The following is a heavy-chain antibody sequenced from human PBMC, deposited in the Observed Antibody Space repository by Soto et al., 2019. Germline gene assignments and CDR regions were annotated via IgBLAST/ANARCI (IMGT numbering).Heavy chain of an antibody. CDR2: ISAYNGNT. CDR1: GYTFTNYG. V-gene: IGHV1-18*01. D-gene: IGHD3-9*01. J-gene: IGHJ4*02. CDR3: ARENQYYDILTGYFNDY. Sequence: QVQLVQSGAEVKKPGASVKVSCRASGYTFTNYGISWVRQAPGQGLEWMGWISAYNGNTNYAQKLQGRVTMTTDTSMRTAYRELRSLRSDDTAVDYCARENQYYDILTGYFNDYWGQGTLVTVSS.